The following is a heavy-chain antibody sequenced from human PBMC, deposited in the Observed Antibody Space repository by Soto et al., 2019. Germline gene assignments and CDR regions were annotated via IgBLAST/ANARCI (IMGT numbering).Heavy chain of an antibody. CDR2: MNPDSGNT. J-gene: IGHJ5*02. V-gene: IGHV1-8*01. Sequence: QVQLVQSGAEVKKPGASVKVSCKASGYTFTNYDIHWVRQAIGQGLEWMGWMNPDSGNTGQSKQFQGRVTMTRDTSISTGYMEMSSLRSEDTAVYYCARGRFRRTWFDPWGQGTLVTVSS. CDR1: GYTFTNYD. D-gene: IGHD3-16*01. CDR3: ARGRFRRTWFDP.